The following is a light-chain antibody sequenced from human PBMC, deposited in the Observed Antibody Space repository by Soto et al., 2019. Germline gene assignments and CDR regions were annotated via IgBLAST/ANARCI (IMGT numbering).Light chain of an antibody. CDR3: SLYTSENTYV. V-gene: IGLV2-14*02. CDR1: SSNVGSYKL. J-gene: IGLJ1*01. CDR2: EVN. Sequence: QSALTQPASVSGSPGQSITISCTGTSSNVGSYKLVSWYQQHPGKAPKLMIFEVNKRPSGVSNRFSGSKSGNTASLTISGLKVEDEADYYCSLYTSENTYVFGTGTKVTVL.